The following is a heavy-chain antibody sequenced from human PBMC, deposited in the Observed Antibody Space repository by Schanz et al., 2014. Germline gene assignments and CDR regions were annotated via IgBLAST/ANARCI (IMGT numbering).Heavy chain of an antibody. Sequence: VQLVESGGGVVQPGRSLRLSCAASGFTFSSYGMHWVRQAPGRGLEWVALIWYDGSNKYYADSVKGRFTISRDNSQNTLYLQMNTLRTEDTAVYYCAKELNRRGGQTNFYYYYGMDVWGQGTTVTVSS. CDR2: IWYDGSNK. V-gene: IGHV3-33*06. D-gene: IGHD5-12*01. CDR1: GFTFSSYG. J-gene: IGHJ6*02. CDR3: AKELNRRGGQTNFYYYYGMDV.